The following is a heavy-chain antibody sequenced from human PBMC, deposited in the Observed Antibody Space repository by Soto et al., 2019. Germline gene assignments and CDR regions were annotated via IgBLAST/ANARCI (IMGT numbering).Heavy chain of an antibody. CDR3: VRRAITATTKWGAFDV. J-gene: IGHJ3*01. V-gene: IGHV3-23*01. D-gene: IGHD1-20*01. CDR2: ISPGADVS. Sequence: EVQLLGSGGGLVQPGGSLRLSCAASGFTFSSFVMNWVRQGPGKGLEWVSTISPGADVSHYTDSVKGRFTISRDNSRRTLHLQMDSLRVEDAAVYFCVRRAITATTKWGAFDVWGQGTAVTVSS. CDR1: GFTFSSFV.